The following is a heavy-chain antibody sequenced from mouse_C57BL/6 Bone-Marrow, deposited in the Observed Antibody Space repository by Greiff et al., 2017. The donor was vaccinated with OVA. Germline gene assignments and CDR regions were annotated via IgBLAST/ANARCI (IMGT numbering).Heavy chain of an antibody. D-gene: IGHD1-1*01. CDR1: GYTFTDYN. V-gene: IGHV1-22*01. CDR3: ARGGYYGSSYNY. J-gene: IGHJ2*01. CDR2: INPNNGGT. Sequence: EVQLQQSGPELVKPGASVKMSCKASGYTFTDYNMHWVKQSHGKSLEWIGYINPNNGGTSYNQKFKGKATLTVNKSSSTADMELRSLTSEDSAVDYCARGGYYGSSYNYWGQGTTLTVSS.